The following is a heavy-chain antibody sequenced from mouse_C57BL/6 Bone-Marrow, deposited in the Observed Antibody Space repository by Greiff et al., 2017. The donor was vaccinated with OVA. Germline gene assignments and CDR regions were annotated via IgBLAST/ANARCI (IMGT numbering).Heavy chain of an antibody. Sequence: QVQLQQPGAELVKPGASVKLSCKASGYTFTSYWMPWVKQRPGQGLEWIGEIDPSDSYTNYNQKFKGKATLTVDTSSSTAYMQLSSLTSEDSAVYYCARGDSNWFAYWGQGTLVTVSA. CDR3: ARGDSNWFAY. CDR1: GYTFTSYW. D-gene: IGHD2-5*01. J-gene: IGHJ3*01. CDR2: IDPSDSYT. V-gene: IGHV1-50*01.